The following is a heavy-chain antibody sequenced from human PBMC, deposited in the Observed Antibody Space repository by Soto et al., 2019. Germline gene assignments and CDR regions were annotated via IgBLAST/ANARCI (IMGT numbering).Heavy chain of an antibody. CDR3: AKDPSYSGLPV. J-gene: IGHJ4*02. Sequence: GGALRLSRPASGFTFSSYALSWVRQAPGKGLEWVSAISGSGGSTYYADSVKGRFTISRDNSKNTLYLQMNSLRAEDTVLYYCAKDPSYSGLPVWGQGTLVTVSS. V-gene: IGHV3-23*01. CDR2: ISGSGGST. D-gene: IGHD3-10*01. CDR1: GFTFSSYA.